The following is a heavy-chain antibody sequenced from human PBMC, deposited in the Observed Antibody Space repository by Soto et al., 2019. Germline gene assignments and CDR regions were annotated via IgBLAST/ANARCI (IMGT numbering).Heavy chain of an antibody. V-gene: IGHV3-33*01. CDR1: GFTFSSYG. D-gene: IGHD2-21*01. Sequence: QVQLVESGGGVVQPGRSLRLSCAASGFTFSSYGMHWVRQAPGKGLEWVEVIWYDGSNKYYADSVKDRFTISRENSKNMIYLQMNKLGAEDMAVYYCARDDSVGAFDFWGQGTMVTVCS. CDR2: IWYDGSNK. CDR3: ARDDSVGAFDF. J-gene: IGHJ3*01.